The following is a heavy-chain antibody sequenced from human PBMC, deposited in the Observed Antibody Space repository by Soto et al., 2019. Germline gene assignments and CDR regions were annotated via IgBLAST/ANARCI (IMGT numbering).Heavy chain of an antibody. CDR3: ARTLAVAFPDYYGMDV. CDR2: ISAYNGNT. V-gene: IGHV1-18*01. CDR1: GYTFTSYG. J-gene: IGHJ6*02. Sequence: ASVKVSCKASGYTFTSYGISWVRQAPGQGLEWMGWISAYNGNTNYAQKLQGRVTMTTDTSTSTAYMELRSLRSDDTAVYYCARTLAVAFPDYYGMDVWGQGTTVTVSS. D-gene: IGHD6-19*01.